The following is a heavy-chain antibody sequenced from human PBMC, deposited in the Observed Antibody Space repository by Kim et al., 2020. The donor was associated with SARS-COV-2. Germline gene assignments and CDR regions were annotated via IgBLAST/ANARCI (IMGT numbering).Heavy chain of an antibody. CDR2: KDNT. Sequence: KDNTNYSQKFQGRVTITRDTSASTGYLEVNAVRSEDTAMYYCARESGHAFDYWGQGTLVTVSS. J-gene: IGHJ4*02. V-gene: IGHV1-3*01. CDR3: ARESGHAFDY. D-gene: IGHD5-12*01.